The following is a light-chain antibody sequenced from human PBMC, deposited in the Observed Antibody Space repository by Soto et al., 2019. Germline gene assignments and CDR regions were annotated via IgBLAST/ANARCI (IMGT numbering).Light chain of an antibody. CDR2: DAA. CDR3: QQYDHPPYT. V-gene: IGKV1-39*01. Sequence: DIQMTQSPYSLSAAVGDRVTIACRASQNINTYLNWYQQKPGKAPKLLMFDAASLQSGVPSRFSGSGSRTDFTLTITSLQPEDTATYYCQQYDHPPYTFGQGTKLEIK. CDR1: QNINTY. J-gene: IGKJ2*01.